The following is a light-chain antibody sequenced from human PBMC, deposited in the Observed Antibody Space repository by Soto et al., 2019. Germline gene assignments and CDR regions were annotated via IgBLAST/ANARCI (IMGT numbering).Light chain of an antibody. CDR1: QDISYW. CDR3: QQAHSFPLT. CDR2: DAS. Sequence: DIQMTQSPSSVSASVGDRVTITCRASQDISYWLAWYQQKPGKAPKVLIYDASSLQGGVPSRFSGSGSGTDFTLTISSLQPEDSAIYHCQQAHSFPLTFGGGTKVEIK. J-gene: IGKJ4*01. V-gene: IGKV1D-12*01.